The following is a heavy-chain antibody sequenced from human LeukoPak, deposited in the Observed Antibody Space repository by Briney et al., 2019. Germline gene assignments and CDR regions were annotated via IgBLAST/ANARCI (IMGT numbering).Heavy chain of an antibody. D-gene: IGHD3-10*01. J-gene: IGHJ4*02. CDR2: ISGNGDST. Sequence: GRSLRLSCAASGFTFSSFAMHWVRQAPGKGLEYVSTISGNGDSTYYANSVRGRFTISRDNSKNTPYLQMGSLRTEDMAVYYCARSFSGMDYWGQGTLVTVSS. CDR1: GFTFSSFA. V-gene: IGHV3-64*01. CDR3: ARSFSGMDY.